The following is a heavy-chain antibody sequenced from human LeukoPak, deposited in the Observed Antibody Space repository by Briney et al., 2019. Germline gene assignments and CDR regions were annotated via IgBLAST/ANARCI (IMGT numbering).Heavy chain of an antibody. V-gene: IGHV3-9*01. Sequence: GRSLRLSCAASGIAFDKIAMHWVRQAPGKGLEWVSGISLDSARIGYTDSVKGRFTISRDNAKNSVYLQINSLKTEDTALYYCVKDMTAGGADVWGKGTTVTVSS. CDR3: VKDMTAGGADV. CDR1: GIAFDKIA. CDR2: ISLDSARI. J-gene: IGHJ6*04. D-gene: IGHD2-21*02.